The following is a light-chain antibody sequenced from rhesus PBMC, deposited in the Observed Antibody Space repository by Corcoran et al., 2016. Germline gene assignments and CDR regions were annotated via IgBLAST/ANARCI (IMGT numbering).Light chain of an antibody. CDR1: QGISSW. J-gene: IGKJ4*01. V-gene: IGKV1-22*01. CDR3: QQYSSRPLT. CDR2: KAS. Sequence: DIQMTQSPSSLSASVGDTVTITCRASQGISSWLAWSQQKPGKAPKLLIYKASSLQSGVPSRFSGSGSGTEFTLTISSLQSEDFATYYCQQYSSRPLTFGGGTKVEIK.